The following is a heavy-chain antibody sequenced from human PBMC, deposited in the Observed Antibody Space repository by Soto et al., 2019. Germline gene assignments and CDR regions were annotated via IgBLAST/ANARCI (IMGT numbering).Heavy chain of an antibody. Sequence: VQLVESGGGVVQPGGSLRLSCAASGFTFRNHAMHWVRQAPGKGLECLAVIAYDGSNAFYRDSVKGRFTVSRDNSKNTLYLHMDSLGSEDTGVYYCARGDREDILVVVGARPGEYGIDIW. V-gene: IGHV3-30-3*01. CDR3: ARGDREDILVVVGARPGEYGIDI. J-gene: IGHJ3*02. CDR2: IAYDGSNA. CDR1: GFTFRNHA. D-gene: IGHD2-15*01.